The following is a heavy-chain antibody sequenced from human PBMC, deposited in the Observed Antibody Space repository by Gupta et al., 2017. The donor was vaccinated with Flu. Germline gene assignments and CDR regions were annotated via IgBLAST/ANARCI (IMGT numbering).Heavy chain of an antibody. Sequence: DLNWVRQVPGKELEWVSGISGGGGTTHYAESVRGRFTISKDKSKSTLFLQMNSLRAEDTAVYYCAKVTNDFYYYYMDDWGKGTTVTVSS. CDR3: AKVTNDFYYYYMDD. CDR2: ISGGGGTT. D-gene: IGHD4-17*01. J-gene: IGHJ6*03. V-gene: IGHV3-23*01. CDR1: D.